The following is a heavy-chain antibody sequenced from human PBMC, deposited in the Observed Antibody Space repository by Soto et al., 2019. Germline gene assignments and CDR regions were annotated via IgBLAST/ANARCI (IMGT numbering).Heavy chain of an antibody. V-gene: IGHV4-34*01. J-gene: IGHJ4*02. D-gene: IGHD3-22*01. CDR2: INHSGST. CDR3: ARAAHDSSGYYMDY. Sequence: PSETLSLTCAVYGGSFSGYYWIWIRQPPGKGLEWIGEINHSGSTNYNPSLKSRVTISVDTSKNQFSLKLSSVTAADTAVYYCARAAHDSSGYYMDYWGQGTLVTVSS. CDR1: GGSFSGYY.